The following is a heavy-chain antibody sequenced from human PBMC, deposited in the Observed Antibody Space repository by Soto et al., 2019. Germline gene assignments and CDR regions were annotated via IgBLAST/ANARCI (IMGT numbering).Heavy chain of an antibody. V-gene: IGHV4-59*04. D-gene: IGHD6-13*01. CDR1: GGSISGYH. CDR3: ARRAGTLADGPIDD. J-gene: IGHJ4*02. CDR2: IYYSGSI. Sequence: SETLSLTCSISGGSISGYHWNWIRQTPGKGLEWIGHIYYSGSIYHDASLKSRVTMSVDTSKNQFSLKLSSLTAVDTAVYYCARRAGTLADGPIDDWGQGTLVTVS.